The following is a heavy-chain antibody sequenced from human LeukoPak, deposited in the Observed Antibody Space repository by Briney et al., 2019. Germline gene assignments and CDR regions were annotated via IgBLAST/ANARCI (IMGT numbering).Heavy chain of an antibody. CDR1: GFTFSRYC. CDR2: ISTSGSAI. J-gene: IGHJ4*02. D-gene: IGHD3-22*01. V-gene: IGHV3-48*02. Sequence: GGSLRLSCAASGFTFSRYCINWVRQAPGNGLEWVSYISTSGSAIYYADSVKGRFTISRDNAKSSLFLQMNSLRDEDTAVYYCARMGPDSSGSRGQSYFAYWGRGTLVTVYS. CDR3: ARMGPDSSGSRGQSYFAY.